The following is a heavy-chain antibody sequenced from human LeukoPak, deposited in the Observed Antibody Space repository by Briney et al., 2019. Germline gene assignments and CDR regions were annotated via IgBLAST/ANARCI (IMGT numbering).Heavy chain of an antibody. J-gene: IGHJ4*02. V-gene: IGHV1-69*13. Sequence: VASVKVSCKASGGTFSSYAISWVRQAPGQGLEWMGGIIPIFGTANYAQKFQGRVTITADESTSTVYMELGSLRSEDTAVYYCADDSSGSYDYWGQGTLVTVSS. D-gene: IGHD6-19*01. CDR2: IIPIFGTA. CDR3: ADDSSGSYDY. CDR1: GGTFSSYA.